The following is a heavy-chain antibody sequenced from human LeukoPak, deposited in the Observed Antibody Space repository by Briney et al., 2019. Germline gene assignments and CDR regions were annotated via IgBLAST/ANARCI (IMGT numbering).Heavy chain of an antibody. V-gene: IGHV3-23*01. CDR1: GFTFSSYD. Sequence: GGSLRLSCAASGFTFSSYDMSWVRQASGKGLEWVSAVSGSGGSTYYADSVKGRFTISRDNSKSTLFLQTNSLRAEDTAVYYCAKDSHSGTYFDSWGRGTLVTVSS. D-gene: IGHD1-26*01. CDR3: AKDSHSGTYFDS. J-gene: IGHJ4*02. CDR2: VSGSGGST.